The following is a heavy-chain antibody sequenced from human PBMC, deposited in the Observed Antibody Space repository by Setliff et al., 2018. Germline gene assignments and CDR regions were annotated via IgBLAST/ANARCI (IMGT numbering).Heavy chain of an antibody. V-gene: IGHV4-34*01. CDR1: GGSFSNYY. J-gene: IGHJ5*02. CDR3: RFWSGDYKNWVDP. Sequence: PSETLSLTCTVYGGSFSNYYWSWIRQPPGKGLEWIGEINHSGSTNYNSSLTSRVTISVDTSKNQFSLKLSSVTAADTAVYYCRFWSGDYKNWVDPWGQGTLVTVSS. D-gene: IGHD3-3*01. CDR2: INHSGST.